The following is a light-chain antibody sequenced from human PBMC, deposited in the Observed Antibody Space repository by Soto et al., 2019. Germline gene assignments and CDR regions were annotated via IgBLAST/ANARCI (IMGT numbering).Light chain of an antibody. CDR2: DVS. J-gene: IGKJ5*01. V-gene: IGKV1-5*01. CDR3: QQYDSYSGT. CDR1: RGISNW. Sequence: DIQMTHSPSTLSAFVGDIVTITCRASRGISNWLAWYQQKPGKAPKLLIYDVSSLQSGVPSRFSGSGSGTEFTLTISSLQPDDFATYYCQQYDSYSGTFGQGTRLEIK.